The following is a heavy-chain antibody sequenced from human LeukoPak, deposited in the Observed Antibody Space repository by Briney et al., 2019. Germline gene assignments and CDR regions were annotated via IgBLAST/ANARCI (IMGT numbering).Heavy chain of an antibody. D-gene: IGHD1-26*01. V-gene: IGHV3-30*02. CDR2: IRYDGSNK. CDR3: AVRSGSYIDY. J-gene: IGHJ4*02. Sequence: GGGLRLSCAEPGFTFSSYGMHWVRQAPGKGLGWVAFIRYDGSNKYDADSVKRRFTISRDNSKTTLYLQMNSLRAEDTAVYYCAVRSGSYIDYWGQGTLVTVSS. CDR1: GFTFSSYG.